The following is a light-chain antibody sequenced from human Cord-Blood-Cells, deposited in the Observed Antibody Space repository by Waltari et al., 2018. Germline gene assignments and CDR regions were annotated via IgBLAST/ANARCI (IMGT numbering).Light chain of an antibody. CDR3: QQRSNWPPLT. Sequence: EIVLTQSPATLSLSPGERATLSCRASQSVSSYLAWYQQKPGQAPRILIYDASNRATCIPARFSGSGYGTDFTLTISSLEPEDFAVYYCQQRSNWPPLTFGGGTKVEIK. CDR1: QSVSSY. CDR2: DAS. V-gene: IGKV3-11*01. J-gene: IGKJ4*01.